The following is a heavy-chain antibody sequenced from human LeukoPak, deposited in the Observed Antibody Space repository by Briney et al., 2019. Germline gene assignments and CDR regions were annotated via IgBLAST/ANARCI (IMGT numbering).Heavy chain of an antibody. D-gene: IGHD1-1*01. V-gene: IGHV1-18*01. Sequence: ASVKVSCKASGYTFTSYGISRVRQAPGQGLEWMGWISAYNGNTNYAQKLQGRVTMTTDTSTSTAYMELRSLRSDDTAVYYCARGDQRRRQRNDAFDIWGQGTMVTVSS. CDR1: GYTFTSYG. CDR2: ISAYNGNT. J-gene: IGHJ3*02. CDR3: ARGDQRRRQRNDAFDI.